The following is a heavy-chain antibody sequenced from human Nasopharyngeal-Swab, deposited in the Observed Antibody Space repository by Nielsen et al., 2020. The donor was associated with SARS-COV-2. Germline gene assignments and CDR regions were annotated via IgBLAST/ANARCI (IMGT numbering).Heavy chain of an antibody. CDR2: INPRSGDT. CDR3: TRGGWERDHNFLDF. D-gene: IGHD1-1*01. Sequence: ASVKVSCKPSGYTFSDYYIHWVRQAPGQGLEWMGRINPRSGDTDYAQSFQGRVTMTRDTSISTAYMELNSLRSDDTAVFFCTRGGWERDHNFLDFWGQGALVTVSS. CDR1: GYTFSDYY. J-gene: IGHJ4*02. V-gene: IGHV1-2*06.